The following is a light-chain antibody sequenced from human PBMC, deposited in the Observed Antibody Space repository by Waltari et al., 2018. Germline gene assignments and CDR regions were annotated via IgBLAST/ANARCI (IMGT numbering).Light chain of an antibody. CDR3: QQRTNWRSVT. Sequence: EIVLTQSPATLSLSPGERATLSCRASQSVGSYLAWYQQKLGQAPRLLIYDASNRATGIPARFSGSGSGTDFTLTISSLEPEDCALYYCQQRTNWRSVTFGGGTKVEIK. CDR1: QSVGSY. J-gene: IGKJ4*01. CDR2: DAS. V-gene: IGKV3-11*01.